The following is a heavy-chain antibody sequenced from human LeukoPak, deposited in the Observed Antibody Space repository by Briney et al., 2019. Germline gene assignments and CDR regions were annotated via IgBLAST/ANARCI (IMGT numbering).Heavy chain of an antibody. D-gene: IGHD2-2*01. J-gene: IGHJ6*02. CDR2: ISWNSGSI. CDR3: AKDAYCSSTSCPPLKYYGMDV. Sequence: GGSLRLSCAASGFTFDDYAMHWVRQAPGKGLEWVSGISWNSGSIGYADSVKGRFTISRDNAKNSLYLQMNSLRAEDTALYYCAKDAYCSSTSCPPLKYYGMDVWGQGTTVTVSS. V-gene: IGHV3-9*01. CDR1: GFTFDDYA.